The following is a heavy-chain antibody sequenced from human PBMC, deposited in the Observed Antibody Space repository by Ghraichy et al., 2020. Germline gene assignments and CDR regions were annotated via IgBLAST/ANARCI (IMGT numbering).Heavy chain of an antibody. CDR1: GGSISSTSYY. CDR2: IYYRGNT. Sequence: SETLSLTCPVSGGSISSTSYYWDWIRQPPGKGLEWIGSIYYRGNTYYNPSLRSRVTISVDTSKTQFSLKLYSVIAADAAVYYCARRARTYFDYWGQGILVTVSS. V-gene: IGHV4-39*01. J-gene: IGHJ4*02. CDR3: ARRARTYFDY.